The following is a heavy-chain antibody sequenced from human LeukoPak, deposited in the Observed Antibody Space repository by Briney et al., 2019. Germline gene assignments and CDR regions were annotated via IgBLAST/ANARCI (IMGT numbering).Heavy chain of an antibody. D-gene: IGHD6-13*01. CDR2: INHSGST. J-gene: IGHJ5*02. Sequence: PSETLSLTCAVYGGSFSGYYWSWIRQPPGKGLEWIGEINHSGSTNYNPSLKSRVTISVDTSKNQFSLKLSSVTAADTAVYYCAREPYSSSWYVWFDPWGQGTLVTVSS. CDR3: AREPYSSSWYVWFDP. CDR1: GGSFSGYY. V-gene: IGHV4-34*01.